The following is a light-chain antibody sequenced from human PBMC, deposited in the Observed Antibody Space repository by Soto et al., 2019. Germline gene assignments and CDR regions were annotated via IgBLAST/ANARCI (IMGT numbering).Light chain of an antibody. CDR2: EVN. V-gene: IGLV2-8*01. CDR1: SSDVGRHNY. Sequence: QSALTQPPSASGSPGQSVTLSCTGASSDVGRHNYVSWYQQHPGKAPKLLIFEVNKRPSGVPDLFSASKSGIAASLTVSGLQPEDEAVYYCSSYTDTDNFVIFGVGTTLTVL. J-gene: IGLJ2*01. CDR3: SSYTDTDNFVI.